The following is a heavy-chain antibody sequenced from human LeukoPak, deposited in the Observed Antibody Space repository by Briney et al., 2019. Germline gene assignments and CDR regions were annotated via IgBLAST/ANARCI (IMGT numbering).Heavy chain of an antibody. D-gene: IGHD4-17*01. Sequence: RIIPILGIANYAQKFQGRVTITADKSTSTAYMELSSLRSEDTAVYYCARDLGYGDHDAFDIWGQGTMVTVSS. CDR3: ARDLGYGDHDAFDI. V-gene: IGHV1-69*04. J-gene: IGHJ3*02. CDR2: IIPILGIA.